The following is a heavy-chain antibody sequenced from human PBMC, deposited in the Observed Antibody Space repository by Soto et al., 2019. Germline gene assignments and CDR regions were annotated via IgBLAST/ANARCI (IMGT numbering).Heavy chain of an antibody. CDR3: AREPATTHEIDY. J-gene: IGHJ4*02. CDR1: GYTFTSYY. Sequence: ASVKVSCKASGYTFTSYYMHWVRQAPGQGLEWMGIIKPSGGSTSYAQKFQGRVTMTRDTSTSTVYMELSSRRSEDTAVYYCAREPATTHEIDYWGQGTLVTVSS. CDR2: IKPSGGST. V-gene: IGHV1-46*01. D-gene: IGHD2-2*01.